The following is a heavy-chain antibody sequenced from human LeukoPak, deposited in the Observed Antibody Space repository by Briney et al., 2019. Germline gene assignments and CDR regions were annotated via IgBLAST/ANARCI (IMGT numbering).Heavy chain of an antibody. V-gene: IGHV3-7*01. D-gene: IGHD1-20*01. CDR2: IKQDGSEK. CDR1: GFTFSSYW. J-gene: IGHJ3*02. CDR3: ARGAGITGMGWEGDAFDI. Sequence: GGSLRLSCAASGFTFSSYWMSWVRQAPGKGLEWVADIKQDGSEKYYVDSVKGRFTISRDNAKNSLYMQMNSMRAEDTAVYYCARGAGITGMGWEGDAFDIWGQGTMVTVSS.